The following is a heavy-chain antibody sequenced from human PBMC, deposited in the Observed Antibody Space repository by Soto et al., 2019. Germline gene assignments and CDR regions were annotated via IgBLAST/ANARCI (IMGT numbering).Heavy chain of an antibody. CDR3: ARDWVPLVGDVIPHCLDP. J-gene: IGHJ5*02. Sequence: QVQLVQSGAEVKKPGASVKVSCKTSGYSFVSHSIHWVRQAPGQRLAWMGWINADNGDTKYSLKLQGRVTFARDTRASTACMGLSSVRFEDTAVYFCARDWVPLVGDVIPHCLDPWGQGTLVTVSS. V-gene: IGHV1-3*01. CDR2: INADNGDT. D-gene: IGHD3-16*02. CDR1: GYSFVSHS.